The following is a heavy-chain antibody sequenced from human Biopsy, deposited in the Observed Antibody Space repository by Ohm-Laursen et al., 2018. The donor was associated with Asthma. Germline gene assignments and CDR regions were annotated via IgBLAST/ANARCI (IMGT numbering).Heavy chain of an antibody. V-gene: IGHV1-24*01. J-gene: IGHJ4*02. D-gene: IGHD4-17*01. CDR3: ASDFPKDYVRYNFQF. Sequence: GPSVKVSCKISGYSLTDLSMHWVRHAPGQGLEWMGGHDHEEGGTVNAWRFQGRVTMTEDTSTDTAYMELSSLSSDDTAVYYCASDFPKDYVRYNFQFWGQGTLVTVSS. CDR2: HDHEEGGT. CDR1: GYSLTDLS.